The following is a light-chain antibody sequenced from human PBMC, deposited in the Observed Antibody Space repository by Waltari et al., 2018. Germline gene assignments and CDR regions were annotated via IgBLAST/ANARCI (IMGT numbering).Light chain of an antibody. J-gene: IGLJ3*02. CDR3: SSYAGSNNLGV. V-gene: IGLV2-8*01. CDR2: EVD. Sequence: QSALTQPPSASGSPGQSVSISCPGTSSDVGAYTHVPWYQHPPGKAPKLMIYEVDKRPSGVPDRFSGSKSGNTASLTVSGLQAEDEADYYCSSYAGSNNLGVFGGGTKLTVL. CDR1: SSDVGAYTH.